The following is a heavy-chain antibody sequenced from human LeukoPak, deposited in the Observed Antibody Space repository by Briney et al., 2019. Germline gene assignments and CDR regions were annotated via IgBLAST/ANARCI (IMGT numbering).Heavy chain of an antibody. Sequence: SETLSLTCTFSGGSDSSCYWNWIRQPPGKGLEWIGYIYYSGSTNYNPSLKSRVTISVDTSKNHFSLKLSSVTAADTAVYYCARVQGGLNYYYMDVWGKGTTVTVSS. V-gene: IGHV4-59*02. D-gene: IGHD3-16*01. CDR2: IYYSGST. CDR1: GGSDSSCY. J-gene: IGHJ6*03. CDR3: ARVQGGLNYYYMDV.